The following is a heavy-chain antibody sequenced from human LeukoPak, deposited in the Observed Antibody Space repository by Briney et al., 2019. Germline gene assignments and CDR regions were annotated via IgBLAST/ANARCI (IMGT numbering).Heavy chain of an antibody. V-gene: IGHV3-48*01. D-gene: IGHD6-19*01. J-gene: IGHJ4*02. CDR2: ISSTGGTI. CDR1: GFTFSTNS. CDR3: AKDLGYSSGWSPFEY. Sequence: GGSLRLSCAASGFTFSTNSMNWVRQAPGKGLEWVSYISSTGGTIYYADSMKGRFTISRDNSKNTLYLQMNSLRAEDTAVYYCAKDLGYSSGWSPFEYWGQGTLVTVSS.